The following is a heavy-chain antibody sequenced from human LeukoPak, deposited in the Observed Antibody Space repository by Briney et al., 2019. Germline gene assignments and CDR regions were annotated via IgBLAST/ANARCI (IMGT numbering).Heavy chain of an antibody. CDR2: IYPGDSDT. CDR3: ARLGMAAKTYYYYYGMDV. V-gene: IGHV5-51*01. Sequence: GESLKISCKGSRFSFTSYWIGWVRQMPGKGLEWMGIIYPGDSDTRYSPSFQGQVTISADKSISTAYLQWSSLKASDTAMYYCARLGMAAKTYYYYYGMDVWGQGTTVTVSS. J-gene: IGHJ6*02. D-gene: IGHD1-14*01. CDR1: RFSFTSYW.